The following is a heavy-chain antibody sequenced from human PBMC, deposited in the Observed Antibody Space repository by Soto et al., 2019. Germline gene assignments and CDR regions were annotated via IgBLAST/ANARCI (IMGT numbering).Heavy chain of an antibody. J-gene: IGHJ4*02. Sequence: SVKVSCKASGGTFSSYSISWVRQAPGQGLEWMGGIIPIFGTANYAQKFQGRVTITADESTSTAYMELSSLRSEDTAVYYCARDSFTGYSYSYYFDYWGQGTLVTVSS. V-gene: IGHV1-69*13. CDR2: IIPIFGTA. CDR1: GGTFSSYS. CDR3: ARDSFTGYSYSYYFDY. D-gene: IGHD5-18*01.